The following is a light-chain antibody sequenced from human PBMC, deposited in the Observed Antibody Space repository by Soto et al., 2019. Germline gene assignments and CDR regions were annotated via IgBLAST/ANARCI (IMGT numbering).Light chain of an antibody. V-gene: IGKV1-39*01. Sequence: DIQMTHSPSSLPAAVGDRFTITFRASQNIRNFLNWYQQKPGKAPKLLIYEVSRLQGGVPSRFSGSRSGTDFTLTISSLQPEDFATYYCQQSFLTPTFGQGTRLEI. CDR3: QQSFLTPT. CDR2: EVS. CDR1: QNIRNF. J-gene: IGKJ5*01.